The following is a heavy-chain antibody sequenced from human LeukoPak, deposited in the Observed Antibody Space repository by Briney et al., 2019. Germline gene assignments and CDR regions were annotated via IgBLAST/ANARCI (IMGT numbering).Heavy chain of an antibody. CDR2: IKDDGSEK. CDR1: GFTFASSW. Sequence: GGPLRLSCVVSGFTFASSWMTWVRQAPGKGLEWVANIKDDGSEKHYVDSVKGRLTISRDNAKNSLYLQMNSLRAEDTAVYYCAREPGIGYAFDIWGQGTMVTVSS. V-gene: IGHV3-7*01. J-gene: IGHJ3*02. D-gene: IGHD3-10*01. CDR3: AREPGIGYAFDI.